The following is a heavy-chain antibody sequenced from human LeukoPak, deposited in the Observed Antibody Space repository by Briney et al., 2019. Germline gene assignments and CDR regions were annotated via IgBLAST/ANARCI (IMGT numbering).Heavy chain of an antibody. CDR1: GFTFSSYW. CDR2: IKQDGSEK. D-gene: IGHD6-19*01. J-gene: IGHJ5*02. V-gene: IGHV3-7*01. Sequence: GGSLRLSCAASGFTFSSYWMSWVRQAPGKGLEWVANIKQDGSEKYYVDSVKGRFTISRDNAKNSLYLQVNSLRAEDTAVYYCARDFSVAVADPWGQGTLVTVSS. CDR3: ARDFSVAVADP.